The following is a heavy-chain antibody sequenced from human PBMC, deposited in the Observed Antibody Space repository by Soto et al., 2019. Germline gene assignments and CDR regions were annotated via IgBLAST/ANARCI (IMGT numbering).Heavy chain of an antibody. CDR1: GASISSSSYY. D-gene: IGHD7-27*01. V-gene: IGHV4-39*01. CDR3: ARPPTANLDAFEI. Sequence: SETLSLTCTVSGASISSSSYYGVWIRQPPGKGLEWIGSVYYSGITYYNPSLKSRVTISVDTSKNQFSLRVSSVTAADTAVYYCARPPTANLDAFEIWGQGTMVTVSS. J-gene: IGHJ3*02. CDR2: VYYSGIT.